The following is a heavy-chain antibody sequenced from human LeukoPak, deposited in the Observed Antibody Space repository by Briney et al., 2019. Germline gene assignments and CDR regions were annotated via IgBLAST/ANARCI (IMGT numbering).Heavy chain of an antibody. CDR1: GGSISSYY. Sequence: SETLFLTCTVSGGSISSYYWSWIRLPPGKGLEWTGYIYYSGSTNYNPSLKSRVTISVDTSKNQFSLKLSSVTAADTAVYYCARKSGGVVPFDYWGQGTLVTVSS. CDR2: IYYSGST. CDR3: ARKSGGVVPFDY. D-gene: IGHD3-3*01. V-gene: IGHV4-59*01. J-gene: IGHJ4*02.